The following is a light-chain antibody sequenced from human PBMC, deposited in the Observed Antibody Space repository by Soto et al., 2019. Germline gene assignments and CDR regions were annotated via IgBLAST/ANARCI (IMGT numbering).Light chain of an antibody. CDR3: QQYGISPYT. V-gene: IGKV3-20*01. Sequence: EIVLTQSPGTLSLSPGERATLSCRASQSVSSSYLAWYQQKPGQAPRLLIYGASSRATGIPDRFSDSGSGTDFTLTISRLEPEYFAVYYCQQYGISPYTFGQGTKLEIK. CDR1: QSVSSSY. J-gene: IGKJ2*01. CDR2: GAS.